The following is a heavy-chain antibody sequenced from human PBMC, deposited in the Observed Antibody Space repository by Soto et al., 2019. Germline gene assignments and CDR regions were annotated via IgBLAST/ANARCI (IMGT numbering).Heavy chain of an antibody. D-gene: IGHD1-26*01. V-gene: IGHV4-39*07. CDR1: GGSISSSSYY. CDR2: IYYSGST. J-gene: IGHJ1*01. Sequence: SETLSLTCTVSGGSISSSSYYWGWIRQPPGKGLEWIGSIYYSGSTYYNPSLKSRVTISVDTSKNQFSLKLSSVTAADRAVYYCARDRGGTFHLWAQGTLVTVSS. CDR3: ARDRGGTFHL.